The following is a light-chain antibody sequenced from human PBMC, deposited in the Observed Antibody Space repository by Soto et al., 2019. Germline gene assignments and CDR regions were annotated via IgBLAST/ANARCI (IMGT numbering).Light chain of an antibody. CDR2: DVS. Sequence: QSVLTQPRSVSGSPGRSVTISCAGTSSDVGGYDYVSWFQQHPGKAPKLMIYDVSKWPSGVPDRFSGPKSGNTASLTISGLQADDEADYYCSSYTSSSPLVFGTGTKVTVL. J-gene: IGLJ1*01. CDR1: SSDVGGYDY. V-gene: IGLV2-11*01. CDR3: SSYTSSSPLV.